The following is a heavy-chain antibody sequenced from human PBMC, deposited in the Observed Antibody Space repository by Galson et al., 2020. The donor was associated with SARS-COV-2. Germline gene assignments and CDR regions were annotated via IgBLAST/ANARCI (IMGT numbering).Heavy chain of an antibody. J-gene: IGHJ4*02. V-gene: IGHV3-74*03. D-gene: IGHD6-19*01. Sequence: GGSLRLSCAASGFTFSSYWMHWVRQGPGKGLVWVSLINSDGSSTKYADSVKGRFTISRDNSKNTVYLQMNSLRAEDTALYYCAGAVAGTFRGNWGQGTLVTVSS. CDR3: AGAVAGTFRGN. CDR1: GFTFSSYW. CDR2: INSDGSST.